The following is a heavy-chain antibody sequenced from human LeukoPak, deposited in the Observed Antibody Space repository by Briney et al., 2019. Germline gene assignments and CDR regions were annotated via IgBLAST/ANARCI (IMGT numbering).Heavy chain of an antibody. V-gene: IGHV3-23*01. CDR2: ISGSGGST. CDR3: ARGGYSWEGY. CDR1: GFTFSSYG. Sequence: GGSLRLSCAASGFTFSSYGMSWVRQAPGKGLEWVSAISGSGGSTYYADSVKGRFTISRDNAKNSLYLQMNSLRAEDTAVYYCARGGYSWEGYWGQGTLVTVSS. D-gene: IGHD5-12*01. J-gene: IGHJ4*02.